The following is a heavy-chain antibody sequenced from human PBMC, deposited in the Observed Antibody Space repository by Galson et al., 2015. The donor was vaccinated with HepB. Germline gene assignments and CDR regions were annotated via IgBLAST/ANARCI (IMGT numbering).Heavy chain of an antibody. Sequence: LSLTCAVSCGSLRGHYWSWLRQPAGKGLAWIGEINHWGSTHHNPSLKSRVTMSVDTSKNHSYLKLTLVTAADPAVYYCARVPGITAGPGSNWFDPWGQGALVTVSS. V-gene: IGHV4-34*10. CDR3: ARVPGITAGPGSNWFDP. D-gene: IGHD1-14*01. CDR2: INHWGST. CDR1: CGSLRGHY. J-gene: IGHJ5*02.